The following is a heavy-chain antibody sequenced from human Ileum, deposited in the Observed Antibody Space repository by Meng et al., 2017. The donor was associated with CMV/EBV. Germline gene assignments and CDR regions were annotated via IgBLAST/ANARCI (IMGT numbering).Heavy chain of an antibody. CDR1: TDYY. CDR3: ARVLNYYDSSGYYYSTAPFDY. CDR2: INPDSGGT. V-gene: IGHV1-2*02. D-gene: IGHD3-22*01. J-gene: IGHJ4*02. Sequence: TDYYVRWVRQAPGQGLEWVGWINPDSGGTNYAQKFQGRVTMTRDTSISTAYMELSRLRSDDTAVYYCARVLNYYDSSGYYYSTAPFDYWGQGTLVTVSS.